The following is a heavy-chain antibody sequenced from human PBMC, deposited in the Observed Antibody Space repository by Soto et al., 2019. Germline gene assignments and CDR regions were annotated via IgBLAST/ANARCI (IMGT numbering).Heavy chain of an antibody. J-gene: IGHJ4*02. CDR1: GGSFSGYY. V-gene: IGHV4-34*01. Sequence: SGTLSLTCAVYGGSFSGYYWSWIRQPPGKGLEWIGEINHSGSTNYNPSLKSRVTISVDTSKNQFSLKLSSVTAADTAVYYCARVVSYYYDSSGLYYFDYWGQGTLVTVSS. CDR3: ARVVSYYYDSSGLYYFDY. CDR2: INHSGST. D-gene: IGHD3-22*01.